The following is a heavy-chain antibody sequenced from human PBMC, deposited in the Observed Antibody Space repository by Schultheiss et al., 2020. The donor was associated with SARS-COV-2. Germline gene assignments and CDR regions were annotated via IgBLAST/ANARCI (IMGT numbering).Heavy chain of an antibody. CDR1: GGSISSSSYY. CDR2: IYYSGST. Sequence: SETLSLTCTVSGGSISSSSYYWGWIRQPPGKGLEWIGSIYYSGSTYYNPSLKSLVTISVDTSKNQFSLKLSSVTAADTAVYYCAREREGSSSSSAYWGQGTLVTVAS. D-gene: IGHD6-6*01. V-gene: IGHV4-39*07. J-gene: IGHJ4*02. CDR3: AREREGSSSSSAY.